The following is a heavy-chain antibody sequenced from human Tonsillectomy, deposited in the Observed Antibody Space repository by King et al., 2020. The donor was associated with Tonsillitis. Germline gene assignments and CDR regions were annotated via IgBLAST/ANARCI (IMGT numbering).Heavy chain of an antibody. D-gene: IGHD6-13*01. J-gene: IGHJ3*02. CDR1: GGSISSGDSY. Sequence: VQLQESGPGLVKPSQTLSLTCSVSGGSISSGDSYWSWIRQPAGKGLEWIGRIYASGSSNYKSSLKSRVVMPVDTSKNQFSLRLSSVTAADTAVYFCAKSRYSSSWSRALEIWGQGTMVTVSS. CDR2: IYASGSS. V-gene: IGHV4-61*02. CDR3: AKSRYSSSWSRALEI.